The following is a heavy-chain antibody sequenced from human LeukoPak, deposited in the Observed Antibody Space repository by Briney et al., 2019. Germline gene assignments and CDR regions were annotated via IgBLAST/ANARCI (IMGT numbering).Heavy chain of an antibody. Sequence: GGSLRLSCAASGFTFSNYGMHWVRQAPGKGLEWVAVIWYDGSNKYYADSVKGRFTISRDNSKNTLYLQMNSLRAEDTAVYYCANGLRGYYYYGMDVWGQGTTVTVSS. CDR3: ANGLRGYYYYGMDV. CDR2: IWYDGSNK. D-gene: IGHD5-12*01. V-gene: IGHV3-30*02. J-gene: IGHJ6*02. CDR1: GFTFSNYG.